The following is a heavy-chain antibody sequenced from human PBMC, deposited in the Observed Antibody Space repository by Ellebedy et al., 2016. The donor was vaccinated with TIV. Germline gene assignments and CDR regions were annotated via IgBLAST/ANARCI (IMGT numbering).Heavy chain of an antibody. CDR1: GFTFSNYW. J-gene: IGHJ4*02. V-gene: IGHV3-7*01. Sequence: GGSLRLSCAASGFTFSNYWMSWVRQAPGKGLEWVANIKQDGSEKYYVDSVEGRFAISRDNAKNSMYLQMNSLRDEDTAVHYCARDQWLGRAYYFDYWGQGTLLTVSS. CDR3: ARDQWLGRAYYFDY. CDR2: IKQDGSEK. D-gene: IGHD6-19*01.